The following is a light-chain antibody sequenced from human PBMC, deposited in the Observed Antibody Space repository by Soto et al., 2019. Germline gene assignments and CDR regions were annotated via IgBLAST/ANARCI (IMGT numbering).Light chain of an antibody. V-gene: IGLV2-14*01. Sequence: QSALTQPASVSGSPGQSITISCTGTSSDVGNYNYVSWYQQHPGKAPKLMIYEVSYRPSGVSNRFSGSKSGNTASLTISGLQAEDEADYYCNSYTTSGTYVFGTGTKVTVL. CDR1: SSDVGNYNY. J-gene: IGLJ1*01. CDR3: NSYTTSGTYV. CDR2: EVS.